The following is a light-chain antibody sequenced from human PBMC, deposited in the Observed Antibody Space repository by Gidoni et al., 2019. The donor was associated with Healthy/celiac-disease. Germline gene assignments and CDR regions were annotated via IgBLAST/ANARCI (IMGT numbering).Light chain of an antibody. V-gene: IGKV1-39*01. J-gene: IGKJ1*01. CDR3: KQSYSNPRT. CDR1: QSISSY. Sequence: DIQMTHSPSSLSASVGDRVTITCRASQSISSYLNWYQQKPGKAPKLLIYAASSLQSGVPSRFSGSGSGKDFTLNIRSLQTEDFATYYCKQSYSNPRTFGQGTKVEIK. CDR2: AAS.